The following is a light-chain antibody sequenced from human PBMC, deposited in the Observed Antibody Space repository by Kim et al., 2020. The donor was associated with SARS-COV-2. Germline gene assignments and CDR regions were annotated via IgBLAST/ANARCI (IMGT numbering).Light chain of an antibody. CDR3: QQYDNLPIT. V-gene: IGKV1-33*01. CDR2: DAS. J-gene: IGKJ5*01. CDR1: QDISNY. Sequence: ASVGDRVHITCQASQDISNYLDWYQQKPGKAAKLLIYDASNLETGDPSRFSGSGSGTDFTFTISSLQPEDIATYYCQQYDNLPITFGQGTRLEIK.